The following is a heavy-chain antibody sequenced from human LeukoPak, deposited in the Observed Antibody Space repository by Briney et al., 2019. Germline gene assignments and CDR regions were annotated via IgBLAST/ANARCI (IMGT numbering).Heavy chain of an antibody. D-gene: IGHD1-20*01. V-gene: IGHV4-39*01. Sequence: SETLSLTCSVSGGSISSSSCYCGWVRQPPGKGLEWVGTIFYRGSTFYNPSLKSRVTISVDTSKNQFSLKLSSVTAADTAVYSCARITGTPTHFDYWGQGTLVTVSS. CDR1: GGSISSSSCY. CDR2: IFYRGST. J-gene: IGHJ4*02. CDR3: ARITGTPTHFDY.